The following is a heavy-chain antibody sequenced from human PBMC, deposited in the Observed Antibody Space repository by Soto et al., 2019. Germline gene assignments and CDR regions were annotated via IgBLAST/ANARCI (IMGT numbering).Heavy chain of an antibody. Sequence: SVKVSCKASGGTFSSYSISWVRQAPGQGLEWMGGIIPIFGTANYAQKFQGRVTITADESTSTAYMELSSLRSEDTAVYYCARGGPYYYDSSGYSPRFNYWGQGTLVTVSS. V-gene: IGHV1-69*13. CDR1: GGTFSSYS. J-gene: IGHJ4*02. CDR3: ARGGPYYYDSSGYSPRFNY. CDR2: IIPIFGTA. D-gene: IGHD3-22*01.